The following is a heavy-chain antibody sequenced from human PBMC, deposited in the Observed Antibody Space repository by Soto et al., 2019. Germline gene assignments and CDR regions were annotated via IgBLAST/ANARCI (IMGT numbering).Heavy chain of an antibody. V-gene: IGHV4-4*07. CDR2: IYTSGST. D-gene: IGHD6-13*01. CDR3: ARDLWQLVRGLPHYYYGMDV. Sequence: SETLSLTCTVSGGSISSYYWCWIRQPAGKGLEWIGRIYTSGSTNYNPSLKSRVTMSVDTSKNQFSLKLSSVTAADTAVYYCARDLWQLVRGLPHYYYGMDVWGQGTTVTVSS. J-gene: IGHJ6*02. CDR1: GGSISSYY.